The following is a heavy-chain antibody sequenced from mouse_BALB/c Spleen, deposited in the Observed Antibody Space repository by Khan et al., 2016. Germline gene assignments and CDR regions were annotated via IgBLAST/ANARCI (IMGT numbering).Heavy chain of an antibody. V-gene: IGHV9-3-1*01. Sequence: QIQLVQSGPELKRPGKTVKISCKASGYTFTNYGINWVKQAPGKGLKWMGWINTYSGESTYADDFKGRFALSLETSANTAYLQINNLKNEDTATYFCARYRYYYGSSRYFDVWGAGTTVTVSS. CDR1: GYTFTNYG. CDR2: INTYSGES. CDR3: ARYRYYYGSSRYFDV. D-gene: IGHD1-1*01. J-gene: IGHJ1*01.